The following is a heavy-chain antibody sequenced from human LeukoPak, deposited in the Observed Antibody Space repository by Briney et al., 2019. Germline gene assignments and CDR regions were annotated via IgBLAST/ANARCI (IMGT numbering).Heavy chain of an antibody. D-gene: IGHD3-22*01. J-gene: IGHJ4*02. CDR3: ARDRDSRTYYIEY. CDR2: IWYDGSEK. Sequence: QSGGSLRLSCAASGFTFSTYAMHWVRQAPGKGLEWVAMIWYDGSEKYYGDSVKGRFTISRDDPKNTLFLQMNSLRAEDTAVYYCARDRDSRTYYIEYWGQGTLVTVSS. CDR1: GFTFSTYA. V-gene: IGHV3-33*01.